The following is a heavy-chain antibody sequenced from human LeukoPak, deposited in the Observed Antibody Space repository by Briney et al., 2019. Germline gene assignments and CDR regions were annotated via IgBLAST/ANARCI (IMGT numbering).Heavy chain of an antibody. CDR2: ISSSGSTI. V-gene: IGHV3-48*03. CDR1: GFTFSSYE. J-gene: IGHJ4*02. CDR3: AGRIGYDFWSGHYG. D-gene: IGHD3-3*01. Sequence: GGSLRLSCAASGFTFSSYEMNWVRQAPGKGLEWVSYISSSGSTIYYADSVKGRFTISRDNAKNSLYLQMNSLRAEDTAVYYCAGRIGYDFWSGHYGWGQGTLVTVSS.